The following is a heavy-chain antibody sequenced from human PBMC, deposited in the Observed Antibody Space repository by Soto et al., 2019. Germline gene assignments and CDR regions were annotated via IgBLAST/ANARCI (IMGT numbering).Heavy chain of an antibody. D-gene: IGHD6-13*01. CDR3: ARVSAIGTGYSSSWYPSGPSYYFDY. V-gene: IGHV1-69*13. Sequence: ASVKVSCKASGGTFSSYAISWVRQAPGQGLEWMGGIIPIFGTANYAQKFQGRVTITADESTSTAYMELSSLRSEDTAVYYCARVSAIGTGYSSSWYPSGPSYYFDYWGQGTLVTVSS. CDR2: IIPIFGTA. J-gene: IGHJ4*02. CDR1: GGTFSSYA.